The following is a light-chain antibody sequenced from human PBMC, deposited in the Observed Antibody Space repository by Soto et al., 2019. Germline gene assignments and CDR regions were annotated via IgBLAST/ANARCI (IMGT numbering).Light chain of an antibody. CDR2: EAS. V-gene: IGKV3-15*01. Sequence: DIVMTQSPATLSVAPGERVTFSCRASQGVSRKLAWYQQRPGQPPRLLIYEASTGEPGVPARFRGSGSGTDFTLNLTRLLSEAFAVYFCQQYNDWPWTFGQGTKVDIK. CDR1: QGVSRK. J-gene: IGKJ1*01. CDR3: QQYNDWPWT.